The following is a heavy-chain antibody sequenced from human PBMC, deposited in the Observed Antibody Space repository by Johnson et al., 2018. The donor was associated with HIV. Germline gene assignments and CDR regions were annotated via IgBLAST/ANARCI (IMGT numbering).Heavy chain of an antibody. CDR1: GFSFSSYW. Sequence: VQLVESGGGLVQPGGSLRLSCAASGFSFSSYWMSCVRQAPGKGLEWVANIKQGGSEKYYVDSVKGRFTISRDNAKKSLYLQMNSLRAEDTAVYYCARDGSNFGAFDIWGQGTMVTVSS. D-gene: IGHD1-1*01. CDR3: ARDGSNFGAFDI. J-gene: IGHJ3*02. CDR2: IKQGGSEK. V-gene: IGHV3-7*01.